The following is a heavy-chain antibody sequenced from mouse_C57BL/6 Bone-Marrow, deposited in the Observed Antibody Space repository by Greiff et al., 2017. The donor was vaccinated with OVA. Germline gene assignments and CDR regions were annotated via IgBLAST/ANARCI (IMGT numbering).Heavy chain of an antibody. Sequence: EVNLVESGEGLVKPGGSLKLSCAASGFTFSSYAMSWVRQTPEKRLEWVAYISSGGDYIYYADTVKGRFTISRDNARNTLYLQMSSLKSEDTAMYYCTRGYGSSYWYFDVWGTGTTVTVSS. CDR1: GFTFSSYA. CDR3: TRGYGSSYWYFDV. V-gene: IGHV5-9-1*02. CDR2: ISSGGDYI. D-gene: IGHD1-1*01. J-gene: IGHJ1*03.